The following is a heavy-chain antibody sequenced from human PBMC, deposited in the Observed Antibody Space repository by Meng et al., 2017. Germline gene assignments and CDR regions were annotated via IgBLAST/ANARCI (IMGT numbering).Heavy chain of an antibody. CDR3: ARDSLAIAVAGRGLDY. D-gene: IGHD6-19*01. Sequence: GESLKISCAASGFTFSSYAMHWVRQAPGKGLEWVAVISYDGSNKYYADSVKGRFTISRDNAKNSLYLQMNSLRAEDTAVYYCARDSLAIAVAGRGLDYWGQGTLVTVSS. V-gene: IGHV3-30*04. CDR1: GFTFSSYA. CDR2: ISYDGSNK. J-gene: IGHJ4*02.